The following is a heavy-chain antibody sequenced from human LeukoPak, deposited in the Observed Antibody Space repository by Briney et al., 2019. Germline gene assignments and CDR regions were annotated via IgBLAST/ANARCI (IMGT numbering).Heavy chain of an antibody. D-gene: IGHD2-2*01. CDR1: GFIFSTNA. Sequence: GSLRLSCAASGFIFSTNAMNWVRPAPRKGLHWMGCIHHIGSTNYNPSLRSRVTISVDTSKNQFSLKRASVTAADTAVYYCARDFGRGYCSSASCFVPWFDPWGQGTLVTVSS. CDR2: IHHIGST. CDR3: ARDFGRGYCSSASCFVPWFDP. V-gene: IGHV4-59*01. J-gene: IGHJ5*02.